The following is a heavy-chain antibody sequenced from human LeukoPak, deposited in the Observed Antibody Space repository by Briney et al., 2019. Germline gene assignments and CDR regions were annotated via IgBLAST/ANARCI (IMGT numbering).Heavy chain of an antibody. D-gene: IGHD2-2*01. CDR1: GYTVTSYY. J-gene: IGHJ4*02. CDR2: INPSGGST. CDR3: ARGGYTDIVVVPAVTFDY. V-gene: IGHV1-46*03. Sequence: ASVKVSCKASGYTVTSYYMHWVRQAPGQGLEWMGIINPSGGSTSYAQKFQGRVTMTRDTTTSTVYMELSSLRSEDTAVYYCARGGYTDIVVVPAVTFDYWGQGTLVTVSS.